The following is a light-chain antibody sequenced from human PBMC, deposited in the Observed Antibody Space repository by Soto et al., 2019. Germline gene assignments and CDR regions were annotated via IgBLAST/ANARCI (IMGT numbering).Light chain of an antibody. CDR2: EVS. V-gene: IGLV2-14*01. Sequence: QSALTQPASVSGSPGQSITISCTGTSSDVGGYNYVSWYQQHPGKAPKLMIYEVSNRPSGVSNRFSGSKSGNTAPLTISGLQDEDEADYYCSSYTSSSTLVFGGGTKVTVL. CDR3: SSYTSSSTLV. J-gene: IGLJ3*02. CDR1: SSDVGGYNY.